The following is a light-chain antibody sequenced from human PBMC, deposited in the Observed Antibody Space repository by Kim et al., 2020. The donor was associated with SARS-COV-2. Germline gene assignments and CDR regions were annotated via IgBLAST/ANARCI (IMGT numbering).Light chain of an antibody. V-gene: IGLV7-43*01. CDR3: LLYYGGAWV. Sequence: PGGTVTLPCATSTGSVTSNYYPNWFQQKPGQAPRTLIYSTNKKHSWAPARFSGSLLGGKAALTLSGVQPEDEANYYCLLYYGGAWVFGGGTKVTVL. CDR1: TGSVTSNYY. J-gene: IGLJ3*02. CDR2: STN.